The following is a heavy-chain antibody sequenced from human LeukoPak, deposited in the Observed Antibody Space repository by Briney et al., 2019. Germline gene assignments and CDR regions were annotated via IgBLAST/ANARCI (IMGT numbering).Heavy chain of an antibody. J-gene: IGHJ4*02. CDR2: LSRGGSST. D-gene: IGHD2-15*01. CDR3: AREQRIRHCSEGVCTEGYYFDY. CDR1: GFAFNMFA. V-gene: IGHV3-23*01. Sequence: GGSLRLSCAGNGFAFNMFAIDWVRQAPGKGLEWVSGLSRGGSSTNYADSVKGRFTISRDKSQNSVFLQMNSLRPEDTAVYYCAREQRIRHCSEGVCTEGYYFDYWGQGTLVTVSS.